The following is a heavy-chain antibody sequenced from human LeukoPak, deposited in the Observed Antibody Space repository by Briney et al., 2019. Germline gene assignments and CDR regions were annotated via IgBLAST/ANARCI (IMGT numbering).Heavy chain of an antibody. CDR3: AREYCSSTSCYGGNFDY. CDR1: GFXFSSYS. CDR2: ISSSSSYI. Sequence: PGGSLRLSCAASGFXFSSYSMNWVRQAPGKGREWVSSISSSSSYIYYADSVKGRFTISRDNAKNSLYLQMNSLRAEDTAVYYCAREYCSSTSCYGGNFDYWGQGTLVTVSS. D-gene: IGHD2-2*01. V-gene: IGHV3-21*01. J-gene: IGHJ4*02.